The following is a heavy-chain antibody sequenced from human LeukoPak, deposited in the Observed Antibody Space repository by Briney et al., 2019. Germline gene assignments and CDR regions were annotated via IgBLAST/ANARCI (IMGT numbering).Heavy chain of an antibody. V-gene: IGHV1-8*01. D-gene: IGHD3-3*01. Sequence: ASVKVSCKASGYTFTSYDINWVRQATGQGLEWMGWMNPNSGNTGYAQKFQGRVTMTRNTSISTAYMELSSLRSEDTAVYYCVIKPYYDFWSGYFYWGQGTLVTVSS. CDR2: MNPNSGNT. J-gene: IGHJ4*02. CDR3: VIKPYYDFWSGYFY. CDR1: GYTFTSYD.